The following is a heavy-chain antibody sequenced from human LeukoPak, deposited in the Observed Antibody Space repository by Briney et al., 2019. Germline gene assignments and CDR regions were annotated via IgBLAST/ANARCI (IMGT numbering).Heavy chain of an antibody. D-gene: IGHD6-6*01. CDR2: IYYSGST. V-gene: IGHV4-59*01. CDR1: GGSISPYY. CDR3: ARLGPARPEAFDI. J-gene: IGHJ3*02. Sequence: PSETLSLTCTVSGGSISPYYWSWIRQPPGKGLEWIGYIYYSGSTNYNPSLKSRVTISVDTSKNQFSLKLSSVTAADTAVYYCARLGPARPEAFDIWGQGTMVTVSS.